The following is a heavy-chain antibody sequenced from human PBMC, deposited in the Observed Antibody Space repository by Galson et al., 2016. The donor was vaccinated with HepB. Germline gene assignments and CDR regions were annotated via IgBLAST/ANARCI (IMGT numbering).Heavy chain of an antibody. V-gene: IGHV5-10-1*01. J-gene: IGHJ6*02. CDR1: GYTFTTYW. CDR2: IDPSDSYT. Sequence: QSGAEVKKPGESLRISCKGSGYTFTTYWISWVRQMPGKGLEWMGRIDPSDSYTNYSPSFQGHVSISADKSISPAYLQWSSLKASDTAMYYCARFDFGVVHNESYYYYGMDVWGQGTTVTVSS. CDR3: ARFDFGVVHNESYYYYGMDV. D-gene: IGHD3-3*01.